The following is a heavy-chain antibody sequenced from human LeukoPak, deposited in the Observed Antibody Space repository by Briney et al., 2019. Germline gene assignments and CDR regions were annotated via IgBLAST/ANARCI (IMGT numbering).Heavy chain of an antibody. CDR2: FDPEDVET. V-gene: IGHV1-24*01. J-gene: IGHJ3*02. CDR1: GYTLTELS. Sequence: ASVKVSCKVSGYTLTELSMHWVRQAPGKGLEWMGGFDPEDVETIYAQKFQGRVTMTEDTSTDTAYMEMSSLRSEDTAVYYCATTYGDYVGAAFDIWGQGTMVTVSS. D-gene: IGHD4-17*01. CDR3: ATTYGDYVGAAFDI.